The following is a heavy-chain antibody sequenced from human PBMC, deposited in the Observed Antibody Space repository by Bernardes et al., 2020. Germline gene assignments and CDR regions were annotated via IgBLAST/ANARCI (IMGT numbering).Heavy chain of an antibody. Sequence: GGSLRLSCAASGFTFSDYYMSWIRQAPGKGLECVSYISVNDHYANYADSVKGRFTISRDNAKNSLYLEMNSLRAEDTAVYYCARGWSVGEFLLDYFDYWGQGILVAVSS. V-gene: IGHV3-11*06. CDR3: ARGWSVGEFLLDYFDY. CDR1: GFTFSDYY. J-gene: IGHJ4*02. CDR2: ISVNDHYA. D-gene: IGHD3-16*02.